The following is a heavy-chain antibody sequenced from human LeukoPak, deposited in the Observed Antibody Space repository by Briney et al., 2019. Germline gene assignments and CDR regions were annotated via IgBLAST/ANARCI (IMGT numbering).Heavy chain of an antibody. V-gene: IGHV1-2*02. CDR1: GYTFTGYY. D-gene: IGHD3-16*02. CDR3: ARVRGDYVWGSYRRDKDYYYYYYMDV. Sequence: GASVKVSCKASGYTFTGYYMHWVRQAPGQGLEWMGWINPNSGGTNYAQKFQGGVTMTRDTSISTAYMELSRLRSDDTAVYYCARVRGDYVWGSYRRDKDYYYYYYMDVWGKGTTVTVSS. J-gene: IGHJ6*03. CDR2: INPNSGGT.